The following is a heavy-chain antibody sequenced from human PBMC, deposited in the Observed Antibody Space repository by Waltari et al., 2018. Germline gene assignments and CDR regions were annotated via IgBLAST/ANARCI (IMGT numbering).Heavy chain of an antibody. CDR1: GYTFTHPN. V-gene: IGHV1-2*02. CDR2: INPNSGGT. D-gene: IGHD6-6*01. J-gene: IGHJ4*02. Sequence: QVQLVQSGAEVKKPGASMKVSCRASGYTFTHPNIHWVRQAPGQGLEWMGWINPNSGGTNYAQKFQGRVTMTRDTSTTTAYMELGSLRSDDTALYYCAREGPEYSSSSFDYWGQGTLVTVSS. CDR3: AREGPEYSSSSFDY.